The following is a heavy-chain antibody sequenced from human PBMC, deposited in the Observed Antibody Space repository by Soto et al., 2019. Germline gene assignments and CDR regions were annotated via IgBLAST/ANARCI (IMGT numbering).Heavy chain of an antibody. V-gene: IGHV4-59*01. CDR1: GGSISSYY. D-gene: IGHD3-10*01. Sequence: SETLLTCTVSGGSISSYYWSWIRQPPGKGLEWIGYIYYSGSTDYNPSLKSRVTISVDMSKNQFSLKLSSVTAADTAVYYCARGPGYYGSGKVGYYYGVDVWGQGTTVTVSS. CDR3: ARGPGYYGSGKVGYYYGVDV. CDR2: IYYSGST. J-gene: IGHJ6*02.